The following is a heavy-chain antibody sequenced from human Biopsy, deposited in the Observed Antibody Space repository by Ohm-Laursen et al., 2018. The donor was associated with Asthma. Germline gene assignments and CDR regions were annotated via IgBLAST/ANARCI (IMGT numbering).Heavy chain of an antibody. J-gene: IGHJ4*02. Sequence: SLRLSCAASGFTFSSFGMHWVRQAPGKGLEWVACISYDGSNKYYADSVRGRFTISRDFSKNTLHLQMHSLRVEDTAVYYCARGDSSGWSHYYFDYWGQGTLVTVSS. D-gene: IGHD6-19*01. V-gene: IGHV3-30*03. CDR3: ARGDSSGWSHYYFDY. CDR2: ISYDGSNK. CDR1: GFTFSSFG.